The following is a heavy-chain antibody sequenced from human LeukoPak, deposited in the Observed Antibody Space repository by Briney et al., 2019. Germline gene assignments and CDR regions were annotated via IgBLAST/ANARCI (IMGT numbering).Heavy chain of an antibody. Sequence: GGSLRLSCAASGFTFKDYYMGWIRQAPGEGLEWVSYVTNSGNKVYSADSVKGRFTISRDNARNSLYLQMNSLRAEDTAVYFCARDIAAAPGGGEFDYWGQGTLVTVSS. CDR3: ARDIAAAPGGGEFDY. V-gene: IGHV3-11*04. J-gene: IGHJ4*02. CDR2: VTNSGNKV. CDR1: GFTFKDYY. D-gene: IGHD6-13*01.